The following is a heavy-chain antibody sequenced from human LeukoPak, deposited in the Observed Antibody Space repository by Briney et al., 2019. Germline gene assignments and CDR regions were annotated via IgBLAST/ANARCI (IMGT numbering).Heavy chain of an antibody. Sequence: SETLSLTCAVYGGSFSGYYWSWIRQPPGKGLEWIGRIYTSGSTNYNPSLKSRVTMSVDTSKNQFSLKLSSVTAADTAVYYCARVLTGDRDAFDIWGQGTMVTVSS. CDR1: GGSFSGYY. CDR2: IYTSGST. V-gene: IGHV4-59*10. D-gene: IGHD7-27*01. CDR3: ARVLTGDRDAFDI. J-gene: IGHJ3*02.